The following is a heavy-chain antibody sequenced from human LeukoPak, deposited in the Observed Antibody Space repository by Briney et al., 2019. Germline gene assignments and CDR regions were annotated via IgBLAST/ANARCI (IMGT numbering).Heavy chain of an antibody. V-gene: IGHV1-69*04. J-gene: IGHJ6*02. CDR3: ASSVPPHDFWSGRPLYYYGMDV. D-gene: IGHD3-3*01. CDR1: GGTFSSYA. Sequence: SVKVSCKASGGTFSSYAISWVRQAPGQGLEWMGRIIPILGIANYAQKFQGRVTITADKSTSTAYMELRSLRSDDTAVYYCASSVPPHDFWSGRPLYYYGMDVWGQGTTVTVSS. CDR2: IIPILGIA.